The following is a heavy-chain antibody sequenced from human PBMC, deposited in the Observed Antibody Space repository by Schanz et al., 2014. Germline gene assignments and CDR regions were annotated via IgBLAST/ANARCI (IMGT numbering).Heavy chain of an antibody. V-gene: IGHV3-15*01. CDR1: GFTVNTNY. Sequence: EVQLVESGGGLIQPGGSLRLSCAVSGFTVNTNYMSWVRQAPGKGLEWVGRIKSRSDGGTTDYAAPVKGRFIISRDDSRNTLYLQMSGLKTEDTAVYYCSTTPNFYASGTYSWFDPWGQGTRVTVSS. D-gene: IGHD3-10*01. J-gene: IGHJ5*02. CDR2: IKSRSDGGTT. CDR3: STTPNFYASGTYSWFDP.